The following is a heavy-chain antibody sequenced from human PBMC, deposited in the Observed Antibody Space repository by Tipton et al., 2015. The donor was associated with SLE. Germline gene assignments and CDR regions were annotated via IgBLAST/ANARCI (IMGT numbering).Heavy chain of an antibody. D-gene: IGHD1-26*01. V-gene: IGHV4-34*01. CDR1: GGSFSGYY. J-gene: IGHJ3*02. CDR2: INHSGST. CDR3: AIEWATNAFDI. Sequence: LACAVYGGSFSGYYWSWIRQPPGKGLEWIGEINHSGSTNYNPSLKSRVTISVDTSKNQFSLKLSSVTAADTAVYYCAIEWATNAFDIWGQGTMVTVSS.